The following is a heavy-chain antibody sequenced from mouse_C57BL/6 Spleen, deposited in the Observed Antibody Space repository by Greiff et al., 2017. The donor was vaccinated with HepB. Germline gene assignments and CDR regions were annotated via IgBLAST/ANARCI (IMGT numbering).Heavy chain of an antibody. Sequence: EVQLVESGEGLVKPGGSLKLSCAASGFTFSSYAMSWVRQTPEKRLEWVAYISSGGDYIYYADTVKGRFTISRDNARNTLYLQMSSLKSEDTAMYYCTRGTGTFSYFDYWGQGTTLTVSS. V-gene: IGHV5-9-1*02. J-gene: IGHJ2*01. CDR2: ISSGGDYI. CDR3: TRGTGTFSYFDY. CDR1: GFTFSSYA. D-gene: IGHD4-1*01.